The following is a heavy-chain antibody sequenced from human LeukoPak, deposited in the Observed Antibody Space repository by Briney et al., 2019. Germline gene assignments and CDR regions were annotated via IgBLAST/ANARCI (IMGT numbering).Heavy chain of an antibody. CDR1: GGSISSGGYY. CDR3: ARDSLTMVRGVKPAFDI. D-gene: IGHD3-10*01. J-gene: IGHJ3*02. V-gene: IGHV4-31*03. Sequence: PSQTLSLTCTVSGGSISSGGYYWSWIRQHPGKGLEWIGYIYYSGGTYYNPSLKSRVTISVDTSKNQFSLKLSSVTAADTAVYYCARDSLTMVRGVKPAFDIWGQGTMVTVSS. CDR2: IYYSGGT.